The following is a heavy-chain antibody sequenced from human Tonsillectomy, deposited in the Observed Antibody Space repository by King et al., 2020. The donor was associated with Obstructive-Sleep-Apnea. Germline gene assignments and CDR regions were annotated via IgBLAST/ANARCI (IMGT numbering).Heavy chain of an antibody. Sequence: VQLVESGGGLVQPGGSLRLSCAASGFPFSSYAMSWVRQAPGKGLEWVSAISSSGGSPYYADSVKGRFTISRANSKKTLYLQMNSLRAEDTAVYYCARDPAVAGYNWFDPWGQGTLVTVSS. CDR2: ISSSGGSP. J-gene: IGHJ5*02. D-gene: IGHD6-19*01. V-gene: IGHV3-23*04. CDR1: GFPFSSYA. CDR3: ARDPAVAGYNWFDP.